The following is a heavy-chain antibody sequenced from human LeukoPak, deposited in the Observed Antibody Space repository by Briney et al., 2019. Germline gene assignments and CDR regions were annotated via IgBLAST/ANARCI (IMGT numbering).Heavy chain of an antibody. J-gene: IGHJ4*02. CDR1: GYTFTDYC. CDR2: INPNSDDT. V-gene: IGHV1-2*02. Sequence: GASVKVSCKTSGYTFTDYCMFWLRQAPGQGLEWVGWINPNSDDTHYAQKFQGRVTMTRDTSISTAYMELSRLISDDTAVYYCARDRGSRNILTDYFDYWGQGTLVTVSS. D-gene: IGHD3-9*01. CDR3: ARDRGSRNILTDYFDY.